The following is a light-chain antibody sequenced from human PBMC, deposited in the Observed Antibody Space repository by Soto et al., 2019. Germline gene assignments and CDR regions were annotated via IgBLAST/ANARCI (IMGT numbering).Light chain of an antibody. CDR3: CSYADNYSYV. J-gene: IGLJ1*01. CDR1: SSDVGAYNY. CDR2: DVS. V-gene: IGLV2-11*01. Sequence: QSVLTQPRSVSGCPGQSVTISCTGTSSDVGAYNYVSWYQQHPGKAPKLMTYDVSKRPSGVPDRFSGSKSGNTASLTISGLQAEDEADYYCCSYADNYSYVFGTGTRSPS.